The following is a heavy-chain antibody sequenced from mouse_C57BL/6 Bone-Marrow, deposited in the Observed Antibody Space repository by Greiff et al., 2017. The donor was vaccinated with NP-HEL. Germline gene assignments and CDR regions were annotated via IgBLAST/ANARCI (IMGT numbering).Heavy chain of an antibody. CDR1: GFTFSDYY. D-gene: IGHD5-5*01. Sequence: EVQLVESGGGLVQPGGSLKLSCAASGFTFSDYYMYWVRQTPEKRLEWVAYISNGGGSTYYPDTVKGRFTISRDNAKNTLYLQMSRLKSEDTAMYYCARHYLLVFDVWGTGTTVTVSS. CDR2: ISNGGGST. CDR3: ARHYLLVFDV. V-gene: IGHV5-12*01. J-gene: IGHJ1*03.